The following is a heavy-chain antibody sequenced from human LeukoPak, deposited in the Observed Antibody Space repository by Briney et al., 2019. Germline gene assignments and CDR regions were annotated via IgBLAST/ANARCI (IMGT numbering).Heavy chain of an antibody. CDR3: ASHLAGSGTFDY. CDR1: GYSFSRCG. D-gene: IGHD1-26*01. V-gene: IGHV1-18*01. Sequence: ASVKVSCKASGYSFSRCGVSWLGQAPGQGLEWMGWLSAYDGVAKYAQKVQDRVTMTTDTSTNTAYIELRSLRSDDSAIYYCASHLAGSGTFDYWGQGALVTVSS. CDR2: LSAYDGVA. J-gene: IGHJ4*02.